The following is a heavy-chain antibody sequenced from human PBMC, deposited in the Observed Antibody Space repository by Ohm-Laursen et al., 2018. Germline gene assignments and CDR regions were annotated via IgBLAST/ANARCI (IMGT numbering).Heavy chain of an antibody. CDR1: GFTVSANY. CDR2: IKQDGSEK. Sequence: SLRLSCTASGFTVSANYMNWVRQAPGKGLEWVANIKQDGSEKYYVDSVKGRFTISRDNAKNSLYLQMNSLRAEDTAVYYCARGRSVDVWGQGTAVTVSS. J-gene: IGHJ6*02. CDR3: ARGRSVDV. D-gene: IGHD2-15*01. V-gene: IGHV3-7*01.